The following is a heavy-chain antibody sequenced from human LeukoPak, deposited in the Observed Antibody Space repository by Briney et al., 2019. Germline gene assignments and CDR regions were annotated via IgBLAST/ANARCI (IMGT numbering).Heavy chain of an antibody. CDR3: ASRTTYDFWSGYPWAFDI. V-gene: IGHV4-39*02. Sequence: PSETLSLTCSVSGDSIDSVSYYWGWIRQAPGKGPEWIASIDYSGRTFYNPSLRSRVTISVDTSNNDFSLSLTSVTAADTAVYYCASRTTYDFWSGYPWAFDIWGQGTMVTVSS. CDR1: GDSIDSVSYY. CDR2: IDYSGRT. D-gene: IGHD3-3*01. J-gene: IGHJ3*02.